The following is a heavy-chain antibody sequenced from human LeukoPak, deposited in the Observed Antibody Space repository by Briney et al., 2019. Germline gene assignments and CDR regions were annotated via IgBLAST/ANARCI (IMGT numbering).Heavy chain of an antibody. J-gene: IGHJ4*02. D-gene: IGHD3-16*01. V-gene: IGHV3-21*01. CDR1: GFTFSSYS. CDR3: ARFGESALYFDY. CDR2: ISSSSSYI. Sequence: GGPLRLSCAASGFTFSSYSMNWVRQAPGKGLEWVSSISSSSSYIYYADSVKGRFTISRDNAKNSLYLQMNSLRAEDTAVYYCARFGESALYFDYWGQGTLVTVSS.